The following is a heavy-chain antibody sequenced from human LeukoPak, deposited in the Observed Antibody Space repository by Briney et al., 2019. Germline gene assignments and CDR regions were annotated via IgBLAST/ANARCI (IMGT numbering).Heavy chain of an antibody. Sequence: GGSLRLSCAASGFAFSDSAIHWVRQASGKGLEWVGRIRSKAKSYETSYGASVKGRFTISRDNAKNSLYLQMNSLRADDTAVYYCARRGYPTSPVGAFDIWGQGTRVTVSS. CDR3: ARRGYPTSPVGAFDI. D-gene: IGHD3-22*01. J-gene: IGHJ3*02. V-gene: IGHV3-73*01. CDR2: IRSKAKSYET. CDR1: GFAFSDSA.